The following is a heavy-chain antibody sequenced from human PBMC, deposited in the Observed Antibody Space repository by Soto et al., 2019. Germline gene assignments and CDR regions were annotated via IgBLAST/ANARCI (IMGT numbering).Heavy chain of an antibody. V-gene: IGHV3-74*01. CDR2: INNDGSTT. J-gene: IGHJ3*02. CDR1: GFTFSNFW. Sequence: PGGSLRLSCAASGFTFSNFWMHWVRQAPGKGPVWVSRINNDGSTTSYADSVKGRFTISRDNAKNTLSLQMNSLRAEDSAVYYCAREVRVRGFAFDIWGQGTMVTVSS. D-gene: IGHD3-3*01. CDR3: AREVRVRGFAFDI.